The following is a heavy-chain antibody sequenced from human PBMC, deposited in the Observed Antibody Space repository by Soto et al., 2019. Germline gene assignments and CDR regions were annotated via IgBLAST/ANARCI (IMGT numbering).Heavy chain of an antibody. D-gene: IGHD2-2*01. J-gene: IGHJ5*02. CDR2: MYFSGST. V-gene: IGHV4-39*01. Sequence: SETLSLTCSVSGGSISSSNYLWGWIRQPPGKGLEWIGIMYFSGSTYYNPSLKSRVTISVDTSKNQFSLKLSSVTASDTAVYYCARQRSSYDWPDPWGQGTLVTVSS. CDR3: ARQRSSYDWPDP. CDR1: GGSISSSNYL.